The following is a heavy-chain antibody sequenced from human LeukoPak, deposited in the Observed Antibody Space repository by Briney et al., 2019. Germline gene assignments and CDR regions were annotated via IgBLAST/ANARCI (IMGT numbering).Heavy chain of an antibody. CDR1: GGSFSGYH. CDR2: INRSGSA. CDR3: AKGPHGVIAAAGTFDP. Sequence: SETLSLTCTVYGGSFSGYHWSWIRQPPGKGLEWIAEINRSGSAIYNPSLKSRVTISLDTSKNQFSLKLSSMTAADTAVYYCAKGPHGVIAAAGTFDPWGQGTLVTVSS. V-gene: IGHV4-34*01. J-gene: IGHJ5*02. D-gene: IGHD6-13*01.